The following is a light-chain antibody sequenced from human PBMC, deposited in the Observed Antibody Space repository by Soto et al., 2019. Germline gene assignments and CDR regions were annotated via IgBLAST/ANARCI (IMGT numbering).Light chain of an antibody. Sequence: QSALTQPASVSGSPGQSVTISCTGASSDFGSYKFVSWYQHHPGTVPKVIIYETSKRPSGVSDRFSGSKSGNTASLTISGLQAEDEADYYCFSFTSTNTHVFGGGTKVTVL. CDR1: SSDFGSYKF. V-gene: IGLV2-23*01. J-gene: IGLJ1*01. CDR3: FSFTSTNTHV. CDR2: ETS.